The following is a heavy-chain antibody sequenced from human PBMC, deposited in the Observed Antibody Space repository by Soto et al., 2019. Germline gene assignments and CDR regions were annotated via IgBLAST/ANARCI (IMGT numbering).Heavy chain of an antibody. CDR3: ARVGPWVPYYYDSSPYTFENWFDP. Sequence: PSETLSLTCSVSGGSINSSSYFWGWVHQPPGKGLEWIGSIYYSGSTYYNPSLNSRVTLSIDMTNNHVSLILNSVTAADTAVYYCARVGPWVPYYYDSSPYTFENWFDPWGQGTLVTVSS. D-gene: IGHD3-22*01. V-gene: IGHV4-39*02. CDR1: GGSINSSSYF. CDR2: IYYSGST. J-gene: IGHJ5*02.